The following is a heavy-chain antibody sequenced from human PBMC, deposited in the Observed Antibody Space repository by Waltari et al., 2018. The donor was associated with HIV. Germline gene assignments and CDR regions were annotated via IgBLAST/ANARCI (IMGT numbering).Heavy chain of an antibody. CDR3: ASSNTYVVWSAFDV. CDR2: IYHDGST. CDR1: GASITSHYNH. D-gene: IGHD2-21*01. V-gene: IGHV4-39*02. J-gene: IGHJ3*01. Sequence: QLQESGAGLVKPSETLTLVCTVSGASITSHYNHWGWLRQPTGKGLEWNGNIYHDGSTLYEPTHDCSSRKSRVTIALDTSSDHISLNLTSVTAADTAVDYCASSNTYVVWSAFDVWGQGTMVTVSS.